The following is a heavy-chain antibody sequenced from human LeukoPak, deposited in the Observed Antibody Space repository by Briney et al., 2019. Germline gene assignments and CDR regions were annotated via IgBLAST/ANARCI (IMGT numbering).Heavy chain of an antibody. Sequence: ASVKVSCKASGYTFTNYVMHWVRQAPGQRLEWMGWSNGGNGNTKYSQKFQGRVTITRDTSASTAYMELSSLRSEDTAVYYCARDPLFCSGGGCIPYYYGLDVWGKGTTVTVSS. CDR3: ARDPLFCSGGGCIPYYYGLDV. J-gene: IGHJ6*04. D-gene: IGHD2-15*01. V-gene: IGHV1-3*01. CDR1: GYTFTNYV. CDR2: SNGGNGNT.